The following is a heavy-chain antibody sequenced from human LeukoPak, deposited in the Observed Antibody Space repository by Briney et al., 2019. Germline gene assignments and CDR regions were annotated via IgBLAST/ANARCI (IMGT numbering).Heavy chain of an antibody. Sequence: SETLSLTCTVSGGSISSSSYYWGWIRHPPGKGLEWIGSIYYSGSTYYNPSLKSRVTISVDTSKNQFSLKLSSVTAADTAVYYCARRPGSSGYYWGQGTLVTVSS. CDR3: ARRPGSSGYY. D-gene: IGHD3-22*01. CDR2: IYYSGST. J-gene: IGHJ4*02. V-gene: IGHV4-39*01. CDR1: GGSISSSSYY.